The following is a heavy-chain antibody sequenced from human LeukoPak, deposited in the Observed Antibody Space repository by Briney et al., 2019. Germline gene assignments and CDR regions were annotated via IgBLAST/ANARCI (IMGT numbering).Heavy chain of an antibody. CDR3: ASYIGSSSNYYYYYMDV. CDR2: ITPIFGTA. D-gene: IGHD1-26*01. Sequence: SVKVSCKASGGTFSSYAISWVRQAPGQGLEWMGGITPIFGTANYAQKFQGRVTITADESTSTAYMELSSPRSEDTAVYYCASYIGSSSNYYYYYMDVWGKGTTVTVSS. CDR1: GGTFSSYA. J-gene: IGHJ6*03. V-gene: IGHV1-69*13.